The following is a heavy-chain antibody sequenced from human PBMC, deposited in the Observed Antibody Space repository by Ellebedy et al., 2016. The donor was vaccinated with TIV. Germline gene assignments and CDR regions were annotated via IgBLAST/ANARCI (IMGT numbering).Heavy chain of an antibody. CDR2: INHSGST. CDR1: GGSFSGYY. D-gene: IGHD3-16*01. Sequence: SETLSLTXAVYGGSFSGYYWSWIRQPPGKGLEWIGEINHSGSTNYNPSLKSRVTISVDTSKNQFSLKLSSVTAADTAVYYCARDLFYDYVWGIRYWFDPWGQGTLVTVSS. V-gene: IGHV4-34*01. J-gene: IGHJ5*02. CDR3: ARDLFYDYVWGIRYWFDP.